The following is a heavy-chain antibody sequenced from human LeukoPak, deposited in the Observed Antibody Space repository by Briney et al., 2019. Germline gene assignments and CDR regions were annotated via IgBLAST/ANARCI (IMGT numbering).Heavy chain of an antibody. CDR3: AREEARGSYYHY. J-gene: IGHJ4*02. D-gene: IGHD1-26*01. CDR1: GFTFSSYW. Sequence: GGSLRLSCAASGFTFSSYWMSWVRQAPGKGLEWVANIKQDGSENYYVDSVKGRFTISRVNAKKSLYLQMNSLRAEDTAVYYCAREEARGSYYHYWGQGTLVTVST. V-gene: IGHV3-7*01. CDR2: IKQDGSEN.